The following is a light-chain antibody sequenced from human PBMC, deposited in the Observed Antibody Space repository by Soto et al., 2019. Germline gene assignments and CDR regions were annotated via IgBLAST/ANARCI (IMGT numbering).Light chain of an antibody. CDR2: DAS. Sequence: EIVLTQSPATLSLSPGERATLSFRASQSVSSYLAWYQQKPGQAPRLLIYDASNRATGIPPRFSGSGSGTDLTLTMSRLLPEAFEVYFCQQRSNSPPTFGQGTWVKIE. V-gene: IGKV3-11*01. J-gene: IGKJ1*01. CDR1: QSVSSY. CDR3: QQRSNSPPT.